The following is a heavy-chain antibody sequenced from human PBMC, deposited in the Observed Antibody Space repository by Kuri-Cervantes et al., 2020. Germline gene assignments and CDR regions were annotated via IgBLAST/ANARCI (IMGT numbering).Heavy chain of an antibody. CDR3: AKDLFYGSGSFGAFDI. D-gene: IGHD3-10*01. CDR1: GFTFSSYW. V-gene: IGHV3-7*01. J-gene: IGHJ3*02. CDR2: IKQDGSEK. Sequence: GGSLRLSCAASGFTFSSYWMSWVRQAPGKGLEWVANIKQDGSEKYYVDSVKGRFTISRDNSKNTLYLQMNSLRAEDTAVYYCAKDLFYGSGSFGAFDIWGHGTMVTVSS.